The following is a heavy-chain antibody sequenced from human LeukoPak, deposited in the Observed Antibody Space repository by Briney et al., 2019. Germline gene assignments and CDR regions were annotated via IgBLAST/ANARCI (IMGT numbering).Heavy chain of an antibody. CDR3: ARARGRRDNWNYRHSEYYFDY. V-gene: IGHV4-34*01. CDR2: INHSGST. J-gene: IGHJ4*02. CDR1: GGSFSGYY. D-gene: IGHD1-7*01. Sequence: SETLSLTCAVYGGSFSGYYWSWIRQPPGKGLEWIGEINHSGSTNYNPSLKSRVTISVDTSKNQFSLKLSSVTAADTAVYYCARARGRRDNWNYRHSEYYFDYWGQGTLVTVSS.